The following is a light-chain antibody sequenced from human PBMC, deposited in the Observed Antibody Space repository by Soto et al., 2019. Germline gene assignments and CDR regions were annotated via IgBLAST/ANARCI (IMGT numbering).Light chain of an antibody. V-gene: IGKV1-39*01. CDR3: QQSYSTPRT. CDR2: AAS. Sequence: DIQLTRSPSSLSASIGDRVTITCRASQNIRNYLNWYQQKPGRAPKLLIYAASSLQSGVPSRFSGSGSGTDFTLTISSLQPEDFATYYCQQSYSTPRTFGQGTKVDI. J-gene: IGKJ1*01. CDR1: QNIRNY.